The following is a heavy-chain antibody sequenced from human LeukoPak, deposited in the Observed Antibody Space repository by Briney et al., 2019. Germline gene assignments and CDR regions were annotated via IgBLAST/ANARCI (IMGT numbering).Heavy chain of an antibody. J-gene: IGHJ3*02. CDR1: GASITQHY. V-gene: IGHV4-59*11. Sequence: SETLSLTCTVSGASITQHYWSWIRQPPGKGLEYIGYFYYDGSTNYTSSVRSRVTILVDTPKNQFTLNLRSVTAADTAKYYCTRGITGHYRSLGGFAFDIWGQGTMVAVSS. CDR2: FYYDGST. D-gene: IGHD3-16*01. CDR3: TRGITGHYRSLGGFAFDI.